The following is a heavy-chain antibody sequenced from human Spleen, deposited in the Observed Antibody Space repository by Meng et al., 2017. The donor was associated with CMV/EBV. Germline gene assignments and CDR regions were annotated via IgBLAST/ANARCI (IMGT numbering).Heavy chain of an antibody. V-gene: IGHV3-11*04. CDR3: ARVPVATPGDGINDY. D-gene: IGHD3-16*01. Sequence: SGFTSSDSYMTWARHAPVQRLECVSYISSSGSITQYLDSVKGRFTISRDNAENSLFLQMNSLRPEDTAVYYCARVPVATPGDGINDYWGQGTLVTVSS. CDR1: GFTSSDSY. CDR2: ISSSGSIT. J-gene: IGHJ4*02.